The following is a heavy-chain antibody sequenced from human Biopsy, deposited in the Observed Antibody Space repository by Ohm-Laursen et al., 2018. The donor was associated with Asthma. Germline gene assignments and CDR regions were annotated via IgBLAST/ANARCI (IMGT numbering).Heavy chain of an antibody. Sequence: SLRLSCTASGFAVSRDHMFWVRQAPGKGLEWVSVIDSGGTSHTADSVRGQFTISRDYSKNTLYLQMHSLRAEDTAVYYCARGDSSNWSHYYFDYWGQGTLVTVSS. V-gene: IGHV3-53*01. CDR3: ARGDSSNWSHYYFDY. D-gene: IGHD3-22*01. CDR1: GFAVSRDH. J-gene: IGHJ4*02. CDR2: IDSGGTS.